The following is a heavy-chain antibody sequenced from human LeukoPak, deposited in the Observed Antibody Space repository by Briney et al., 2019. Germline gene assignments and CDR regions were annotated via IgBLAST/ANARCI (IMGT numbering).Heavy chain of an antibody. Sequence: GASVKVSCKASGYTFTSYDINWVRQAAGHGLEWVGWMNPNSGNTGYAPKSRGRVTMTRSTSINTAYMELSSLRSEDTAIYYCARNDYGGHDAFDIWGQGTMVIVSS. CDR2: MNPNSGNT. CDR3: ARNDYGGHDAFDI. D-gene: IGHD4-17*01. CDR1: GYTFTSYD. J-gene: IGHJ3*02. V-gene: IGHV1-8*01.